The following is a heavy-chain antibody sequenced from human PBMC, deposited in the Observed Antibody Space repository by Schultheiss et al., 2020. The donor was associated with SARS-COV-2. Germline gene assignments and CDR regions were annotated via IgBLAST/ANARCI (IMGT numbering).Heavy chain of an antibody. D-gene: IGHD6-6*01. V-gene: IGHV3-48*01. Sequence: GGSLRLSCAASGFTFSSYGMHWVRQAPGKGLEWVSYISSSSSTIYYADSVKGRFTISRDKAKSSLYLQMNSLRAEDTAVYYCAHSSSFADYWGQGTLVTVSS. J-gene: IGHJ4*02. CDR1: GFTFSSYG. CDR2: ISSSSSTI. CDR3: AHSSSFADY.